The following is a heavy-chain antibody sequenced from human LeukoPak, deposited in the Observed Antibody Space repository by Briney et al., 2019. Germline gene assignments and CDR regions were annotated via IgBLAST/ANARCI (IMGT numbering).Heavy chain of an antibody. CDR2: ISYDGSNK. CDR3: ARDESYYDILAGVGY. Sequence: GGSLRLSCAASGFTFSSYAMHWVRQAPGKGLEWVAVISYDGSNKYYADSVKGRFTISRDNSKSTLYLQMNSLRAEDTAVYYCARDESYYDILAGVGYWGQGTLVTVSS. D-gene: IGHD3-9*01. V-gene: IGHV3-30*04. J-gene: IGHJ4*02. CDR1: GFTFSSYA.